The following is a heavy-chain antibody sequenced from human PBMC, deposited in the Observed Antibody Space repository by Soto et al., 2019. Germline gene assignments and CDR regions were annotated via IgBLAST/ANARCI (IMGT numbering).Heavy chain of an antibody. J-gene: IGHJ6*02. CDR2: INGGNGNT. CDR1: GYSFTTYA. Sequence: ASVKVSCKASGYSFTTYALHWVRQAPGQRLEWMAWINGGNGNTKYSQKFQDRVTITRDTSASIAYMKLSSLRSEDTAVYYCARGKGMEENYYYNGMDVWGQGTTVTVSS. D-gene: IGHD1-1*01. V-gene: IGHV1-3*01. CDR3: ARGKGMEENYYYNGMDV.